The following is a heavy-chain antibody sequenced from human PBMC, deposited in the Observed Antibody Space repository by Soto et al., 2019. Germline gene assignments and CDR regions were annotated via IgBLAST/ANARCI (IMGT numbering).Heavy chain of an antibody. V-gene: IGHV4-31*03. Sequence: SETLSLTCTVSGGSISSGGYYWSWIRQHPGKGLEWIGYIYYSGSTYYNPSLKSRVTISVDTSKNQFSLKLSSVTAADTAVYYCARGIDCGGGSCYLGYWGQGTLVTVSS. CDR1: GGSISSGGYY. J-gene: IGHJ4*02. D-gene: IGHD2-15*01. CDR2: IYYSGST. CDR3: ARGIDCGGGSCYLGY.